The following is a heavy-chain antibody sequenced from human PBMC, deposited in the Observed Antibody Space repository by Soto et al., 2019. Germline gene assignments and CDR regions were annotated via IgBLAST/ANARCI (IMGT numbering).Heavy chain of an antibody. D-gene: IGHD3-9*01. CDR3: ARVFYYDVLTGKSYIMDV. J-gene: IGHJ6*02. CDR2: ISGSGGST. V-gene: IGHV3-23*01. CDR1: GFTFSNYG. Sequence: VQLLESGGDLVQPGGSLRLSCEASGFTFSNYGMSWVRQAPGKGLEWVSVISGSGGSTNYADSAKGRFTISRDNSMDTLYLQMNSLRAEDTAVYYCARVFYYDVLTGKSYIMDVWGQGTTVIVSS.